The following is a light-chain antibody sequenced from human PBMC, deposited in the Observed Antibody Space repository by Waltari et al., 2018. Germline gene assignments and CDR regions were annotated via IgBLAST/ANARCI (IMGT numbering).Light chain of an antibody. CDR2: RNN. CDR3: ASWDDSLSVGV. Sequence: QSVLTQPPSASGTPGPGVTIPCSGSISNLGTNYVYWYQQFPGTAPKLLIQRNNQRPSGVPDRFSGSKSGTSASLAISGLRSEDEADYYCASWDDSLSVGVFGGGTKLTVL. J-gene: IGLJ3*02. V-gene: IGLV1-47*01. CDR1: ISNLGTNY.